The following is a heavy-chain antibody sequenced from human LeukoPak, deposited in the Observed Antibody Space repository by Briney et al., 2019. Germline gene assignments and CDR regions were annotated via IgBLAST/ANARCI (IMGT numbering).Heavy chain of an antibody. CDR2: IRYDGSNK. D-gene: IGHD1-7*01. CDR3: AKDLVGLELQGGGAFDI. V-gene: IGHV3-30*02. J-gene: IGHJ3*02. CDR1: GFTFSSYG. Sequence: PGGSLRLSCAASGFTFSSYGMHWVRQAPGKGLEWVAFIRYDGSNKYYADSVKGRFTISRDNSKNTLYLQMNSLRAEDTAVYYCAKDLVGLELQGGGAFDIWGQGTMVTVSS.